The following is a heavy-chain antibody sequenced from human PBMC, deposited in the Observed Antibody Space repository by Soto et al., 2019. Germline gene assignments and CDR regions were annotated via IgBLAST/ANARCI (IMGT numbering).Heavy chain of an antibody. Sequence: VQLLESGGGLVQPGGSLRLSCAASGFTFSNYAMSWVRQAPGMGLEWVAVISYDGSNKYYADSVKGRFTISRDNSKNTLYLQMNSLRAEDTAVYYCARDGETGDKGYYYGMDVWGQGTTVTVSS. CDR3: ARDGETGDKGYYYGMDV. J-gene: IGHJ6*02. D-gene: IGHD7-27*01. CDR1: GFTFSNYA. CDR2: ISYDGSNK. V-gene: IGHV3-30-3*01.